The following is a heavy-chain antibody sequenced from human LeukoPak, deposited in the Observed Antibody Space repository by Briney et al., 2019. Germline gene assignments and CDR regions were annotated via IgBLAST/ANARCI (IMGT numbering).Heavy chain of an antibody. CDR1: GFTFSSYA. D-gene: IGHD3-9*01. J-gene: IGHJ5*02. Sequence: PGGSLRLSCAASGFTFSSYAMSWVRQAPGKGLEWVSAISGSGGSTYYADSVKGRFTISRDNSKNTLYLQMNSLRAEDTAVYYCAKHNELRYFDSHHNWFDPWGQGTLVTVSS. CDR3: AKHNELRYFDSHHNWFDP. CDR2: ISGSGGST. V-gene: IGHV3-23*01.